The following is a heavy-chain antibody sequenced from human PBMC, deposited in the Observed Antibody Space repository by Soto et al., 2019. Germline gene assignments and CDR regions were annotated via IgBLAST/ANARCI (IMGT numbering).Heavy chain of an antibody. Sequence: QRLSCAASGFTFSSYAMHWVRQAPGKGLEWVAVISYDGSNKYYADSVKGRFTISRDNSKNTLYLQMNSLRAEDTAVYYCARDNGIVVVPAAFYFDYWGQGTLVTVSS. J-gene: IGHJ4*02. CDR2: ISYDGSNK. D-gene: IGHD2-2*01. CDR3: ARDNGIVVVPAAFYFDY. V-gene: IGHV3-30-3*01. CDR1: GFTFSSYA.